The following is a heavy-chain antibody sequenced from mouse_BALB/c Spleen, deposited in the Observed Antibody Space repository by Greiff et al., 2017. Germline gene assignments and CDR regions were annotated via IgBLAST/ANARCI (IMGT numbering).Heavy chain of an antibody. CDR2: ISSGSSTI. J-gene: IGHJ2*01. Sequence: EVMLVESGGGLVQPGGSRKLSCAASGFTFSSFGMHWVRQAPEKGLEWVAYISSGSSTIYYADTVKGRFTISRDNPKNTLFLQMTSLRSEDTAMYYCARTGYGNHYFDYWGQGTTLTVSS. V-gene: IGHV5-17*02. D-gene: IGHD2-10*02. CDR3: ARTGYGNHYFDY. CDR1: GFTFSSFG.